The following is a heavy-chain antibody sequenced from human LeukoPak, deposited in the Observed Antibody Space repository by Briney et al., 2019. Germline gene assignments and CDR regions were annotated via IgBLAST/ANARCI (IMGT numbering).Heavy chain of an antibody. J-gene: IGHJ5*02. CDR1: GFTFSSYA. CDR3: AKNGRGPIAGGLYNWFDT. CDR2: LSGTGGST. Sequence: PGGSLRLSCAASGFTFSSYAMSWVRQAPGKGLEWVSVLSGTGGSTFYGDSVKGRFTISRDNSKNTLYLQMHSLGSGDTAVYYCAKNGRGPIAGGLYNWFDTWGQGILVAVSS. D-gene: IGHD1-26*01. V-gene: IGHV3-23*01.